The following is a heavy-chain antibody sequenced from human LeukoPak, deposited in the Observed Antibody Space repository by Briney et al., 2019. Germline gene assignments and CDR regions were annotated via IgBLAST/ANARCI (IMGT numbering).Heavy chain of an antibody. CDR3: ARPDCSSTSCYTFQH. J-gene: IGHJ1*01. Sequence: PGRSLRLSCAASGFTFSSYGMHWVRQAPGKGLEWVAVISYDGSNKYYADSVKGRFTISRDNSKNTLYLQMNSLRAEDTAVYYCARPDCSSTSCYTFQHWGQGTLVTASS. D-gene: IGHD2-2*02. CDR1: GFTFSSYG. V-gene: IGHV3-30*03. CDR2: ISYDGSNK.